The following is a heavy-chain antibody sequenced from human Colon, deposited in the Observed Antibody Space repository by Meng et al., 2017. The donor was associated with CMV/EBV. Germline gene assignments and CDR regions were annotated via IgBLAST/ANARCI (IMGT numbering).Heavy chain of an antibody. CDR3: AKGADYLNFWSGYAY. CDR1: GFNFNKFD. J-gene: IGHJ4*02. Sequence: ESLKISCSASGFNFNKFDMSWVRQAPGKGLEWVSSIGGGGVNAYYTEAVKGRFTISRDNSRNTLYLELSSLRADDTAVYYCAKGADYLNFWSGYAYWGQGTLVTVSS. CDR2: IGGGGVNA. V-gene: IGHV3-23*01. D-gene: IGHD3-3*01.